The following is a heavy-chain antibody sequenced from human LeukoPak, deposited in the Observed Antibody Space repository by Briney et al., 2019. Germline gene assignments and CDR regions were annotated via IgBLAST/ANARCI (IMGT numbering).Heavy chain of an antibody. CDR2: IYYSGST. Sequence: SETLSLTCTVSGGSISSYFWSWIRQPPGKGLEWIGYIYYSGSTNYNPSLKSRVTISADTSKNQFSLKLSSVTAADTAVYYCARTYCGGDCYEYYFDYWGQGTLVTVSS. CDR1: GGSISSYF. J-gene: IGHJ4*02. D-gene: IGHD2-21*02. CDR3: ARTYCGGDCYEYYFDY. V-gene: IGHV4-59*08.